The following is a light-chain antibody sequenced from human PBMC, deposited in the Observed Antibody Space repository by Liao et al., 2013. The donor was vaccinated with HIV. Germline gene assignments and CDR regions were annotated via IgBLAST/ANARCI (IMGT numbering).Light chain of an antibody. CDR1: KLGDKY. CDR2: KDS. J-gene: IGLJ2*01. Sequence: SYDLTQPPSVSVSPGQTTTISCSGDKLGDKYTSWYQQKPGQAPVLLIYKDSERPSGIPERFSGSSSGTTVTLTISGVQAEDEADYYCQSADTSGTYVVFGGGTKLTVL. V-gene: IGLV3-25*03. CDR3: QSADTSGTYVV.